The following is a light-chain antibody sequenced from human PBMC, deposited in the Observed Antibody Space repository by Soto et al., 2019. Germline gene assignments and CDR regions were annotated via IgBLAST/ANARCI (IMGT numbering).Light chain of an antibody. CDR1: SSDVGGYNY. CDR3: SSYTSSSTVV. V-gene: IGLV2-14*01. Sequence: QSALTQPASVSGSPGQSITISCTGTSSDVGGYNYVSWYQQHPGKAPKLMIYDVSNRPSGGSNRFSGSKSGNTASLTISGLQAEDEADYSCSSYTSSSTVVFGGGTKLTVL. J-gene: IGLJ2*01. CDR2: DVS.